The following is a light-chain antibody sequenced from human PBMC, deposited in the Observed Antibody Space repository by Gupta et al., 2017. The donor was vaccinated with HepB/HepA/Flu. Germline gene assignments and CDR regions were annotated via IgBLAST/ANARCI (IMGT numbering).Light chain of an antibody. CDR3: DPCDSSRSAYV. CDR2: DNN. V-gene: IGLV1-51*01. CDR1: SSNIGNNY. Sequence: QSVLTQPPSVSAAPGQTVTISCSGSSSNIGNNYVSWYTQLPGTAPKLLIYDNNKRRSGIPDRFSGSKSATSATLATTGLQTGDEADYYCDPCDSSRSAYVFGTGTKVTVL. J-gene: IGLJ1*01.